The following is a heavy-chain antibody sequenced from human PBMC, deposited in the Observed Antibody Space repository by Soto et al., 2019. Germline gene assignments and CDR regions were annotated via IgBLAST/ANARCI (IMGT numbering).Heavy chain of an antibody. CDR2: IYHSGST. V-gene: IGHV4-30-2*01. CDR1: GGSNSSGGYS. J-gene: IGHJ6*02. D-gene: IGHD3-10*01. CDR3: ARVRGDYHYGRDG. Sequence: SQTLSLTCPVSGGSNSSGGYSRSWIRQPPGKGLEWIGYIYHSGSTYYNPSLKSRVTISVDRSKSQFSLKLSSVTAADTAVDYCARVRGDYHYGRDGWGQGTTVTDSS.